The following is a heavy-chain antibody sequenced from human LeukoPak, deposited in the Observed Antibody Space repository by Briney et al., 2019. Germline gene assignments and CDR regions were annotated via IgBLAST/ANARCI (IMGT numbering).Heavy chain of an antibody. CDR3: ARTTEGGYTYGYFYYYYMDV. J-gene: IGHJ6*03. Sequence: SQTLSLTCAVSGGSISSGGYSWSWIRQPPGKGLEWIGYIYYSGSTNYNPSLKSRVTISVDTSKNQFSLKLTSVTAADTAVYYCARTTEGGYTYGYFYYYYMDVWGKGTTVTISS. CDR1: GGSISSGGYS. CDR2: IYYSGST. D-gene: IGHD5-18*01. V-gene: IGHV4-61*08.